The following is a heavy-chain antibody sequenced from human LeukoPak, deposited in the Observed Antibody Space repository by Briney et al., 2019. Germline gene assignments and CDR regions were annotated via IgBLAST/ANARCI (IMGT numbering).Heavy chain of an antibody. CDR3: ARARGIAAAGTLCNWFDP. D-gene: IGHD6-13*01. Sequence: ASVKVSCKASGYTFTGYYMHWVRQAPGQGLEWMGWINPNSGGTNYAQKFQGRVTMTRDTSISTAYMELSRLRSDDTAVYYCARARGIAAAGTLCNWFDPWGQGTLVTVSS. V-gene: IGHV1-2*02. CDR2: INPNSGGT. CDR1: GYTFTGYY. J-gene: IGHJ5*02.